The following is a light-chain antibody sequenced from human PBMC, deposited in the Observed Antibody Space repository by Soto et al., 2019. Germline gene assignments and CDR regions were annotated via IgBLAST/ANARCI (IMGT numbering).Light chain of an antibody. V-gene: IGKV1-5*01. J-gene: IGKJ1*01. CDR1: QSITNR. Sequence: DIHMTQSPSTLSASVGDRVTITCRASQSITNRLAWHQQRPGKAPQVLIFDASNLESGVPSRFRGSGSGTEFSLTITSLQPDDFATYYCQHYGGLWTFGQGTKVDIK. CDR3: QHYGGLWT. CDR2: DAS.